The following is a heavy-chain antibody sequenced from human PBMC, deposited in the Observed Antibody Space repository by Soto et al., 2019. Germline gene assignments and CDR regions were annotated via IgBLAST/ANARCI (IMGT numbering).Heavy chain of an antibody. D-gene: IGHD3-22*01. Sequence: PSETLSLTCTVSGGSISSSSYYWGWIRQPPGKGLEWIGSIYYSGSTYYNPSLKSRVTISVDTSKNQFSLKLSSVTAADTAVYYCARSAIVVVNNFDYWGQGTLVTVSS. V-gene: IGHV4-39*01. J-gene: IGHJ4*02. CDR3: ARSAIVVVNNFDY. CDR1: GGSISSSSYY. CDR2: IYYSGST.